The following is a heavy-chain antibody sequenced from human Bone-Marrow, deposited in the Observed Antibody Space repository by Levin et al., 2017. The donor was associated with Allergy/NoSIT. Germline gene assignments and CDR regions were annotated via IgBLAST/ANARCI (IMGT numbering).Heavy chain of an antibody. CDR2: IHYTGNT. CDR1: GASMSNYY. D-gene: IGHD4-23*01. J-gene: IGHJ2*01. V-gene: IGHV4-59*01. CDR3: AASPVATTYWSFDL. Sequence: KPSETLSLTCSVSGASMSNYYWSWIRQSPGKGLEWIGYIHYTGNTNYNPSLKSRVTISLDTSKNHFSLKLNTVTAADTAVYYCAASPVATTYWSFDLWGRGTLVTVSP.